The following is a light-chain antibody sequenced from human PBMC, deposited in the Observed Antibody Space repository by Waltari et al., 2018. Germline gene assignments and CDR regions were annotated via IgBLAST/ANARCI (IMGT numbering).Light chain of an antibody. Sequence: EIVLTQSPGTLSLSPGERDTLSCRASQSVINNNLAWYQQKPGQAPSLLIYGASTRAIGIPSRFSGSGSGTDFTLSISRLGPEDFAVYYCQQYGRSPWTFGQGTKVEI. CDR3: QQYGRSPWT. CDR2: GAS. V-gene: IGKV3-20*01. CDR1: QSVINNN. J-gene: IGKJ1*01.